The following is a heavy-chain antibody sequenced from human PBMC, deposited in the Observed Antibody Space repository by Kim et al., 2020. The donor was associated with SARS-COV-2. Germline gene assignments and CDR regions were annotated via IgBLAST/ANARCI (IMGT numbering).Heavy chain of an antibody. J-gene: IGHJ4*02. CDR2: IWDDGSNK. CDR3: ARSGSYSLYYFDY. CDR1: GFTFSSYG. V-gene: IGHV3-33*01. D-gene: IGHD1-26*01. Sequence: GGSLRLSCAASGFTFSSYGMHWVRQAPGKGLEWVAVIWDDGSNKYYADSVKGRFTISRDNSKNTLYLQMNSLRAEDTAVYYCARSGSYSLYYFDYWGQGTLVTVSS.